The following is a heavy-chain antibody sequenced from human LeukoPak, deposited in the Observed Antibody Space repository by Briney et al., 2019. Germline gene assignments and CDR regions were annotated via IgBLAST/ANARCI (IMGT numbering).Heavy chain of an antibody. CDR2: MSSRGYPI. Sequence: GGSLKLSCLASGFTCSDYYMSGVRQAPGKGVEGISYMSSRGYPIYYADSVKGRFTISRDNAKNTLYLQMHNLRADDTAVYFCARVGIALASPFDYWGLGTLVAVSS. V-gene: IGHV3-11*01. CDR3: ARVGIALASPFDY. J-gene: IGHJ4*02. D-gene: IGHD1-1*01. CDR1: GFTCSDYY.